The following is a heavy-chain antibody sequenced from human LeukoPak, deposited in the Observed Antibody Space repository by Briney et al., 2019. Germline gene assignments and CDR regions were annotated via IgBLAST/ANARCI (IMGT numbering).Heavy chain of an antibody. CDR2: ISSSGSNI. D-gene: IGHD3-22*01. CDR1: GFTFSDYY. J-gene: IGHJ4*02. CDR3: AKGGSTMIVVVIGGDFDY. Sequence: PGGSLRLSCAASGFTFSDYYVSWIRQAPGKGLEWVSYISSSGSNIYYADSVKGRFTISRDNSKNTLYLQMNSLRAEDTAVYYCAKGGSTMIVVVIGGDFDYWGQGTLVTASS. V-gene: IGHV3-11*01.